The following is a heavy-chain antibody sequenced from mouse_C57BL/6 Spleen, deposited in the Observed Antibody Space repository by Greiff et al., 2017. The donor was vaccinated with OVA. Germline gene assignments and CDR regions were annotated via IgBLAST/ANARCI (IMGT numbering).Heavy chain of an antibody. CDR3: ARHLIYYYGSSQGNYFDY. D-gene: IGHD1-1*01. CDR1: GFTFSSYG. Sequence: EVQRVESGGDLVKPGGSLKLSCAASGFTFSSYGMSWVRQTPDKRLEWVATISSGGSYTYYPDSVKGRFTISRDNAKNTLYLQMSSLKSEDTAMYYCARHLIYYYGSSQGNYFDYWGQGTTLTVSS. J-gene: IGHJ2*01. V-gene: IGHV5-6*01. CDR2: ISSGGSYT.